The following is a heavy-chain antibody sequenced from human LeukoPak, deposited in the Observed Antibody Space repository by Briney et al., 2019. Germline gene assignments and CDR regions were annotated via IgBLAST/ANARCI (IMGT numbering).Heavy chain of an antibody. J-gene: IGHJ4*02. D-gene: IGHD3-10*01. V-gene: IGHV3-9*01. CDR3: AKVGGFGDLNPFDY. Sequence: GGSLRLSCAASGFTFDDYAMHWVRQAPGKGLEWVSGISWNSGSIGYADSVKGRFTISRDNAKNSLYLQMNSLRAEDTALYYCAKVGGFGDLNPFDYWGQGTLVTVSS. CDR2: ISWNSGSI. CDR1: GFTFDDYA.